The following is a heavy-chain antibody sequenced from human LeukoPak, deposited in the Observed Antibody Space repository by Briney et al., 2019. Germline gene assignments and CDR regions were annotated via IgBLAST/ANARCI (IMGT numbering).Heavy chain of an antibody. CDR1: GFTFSSYA. V-gene: IGHV3-23*01. D-gene: IGHD2-21*01. Sequence: TGGSLRLSCAASGFTFSSYAMTWVRQAPGKGLEWVSAISGSGGSTSYTDSVKGRFTISRDNSKNTLYLQMNSLRAEDTAVYYCAREGTFGGEFWGQGTLVTVSS. J-gene: IGHJ4*02. CDR2: ISGSGGST. CDR3: AREGTFGGEF.